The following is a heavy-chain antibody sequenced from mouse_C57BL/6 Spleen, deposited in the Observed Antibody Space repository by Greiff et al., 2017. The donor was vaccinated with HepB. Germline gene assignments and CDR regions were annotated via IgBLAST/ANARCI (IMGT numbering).Heavy chain of an antibody. J-gene: IGHJ3*01. CDR1: GFTFNTYA. D-gene: IGHD2-4*01. CDR2: IRSKSSNYAT. V-gene: IGHV10-3*01. Sequence: EVMLVESGGGLVQPKGSLKLSCAASGFTFNTYAMHWVRQAPGKGLEWVARIRSKSSNYATYYADSVKDRFTISRDDSQSMLYLQMNNLKTEDTAMYYCVSYPSYYDYDGFAYWGQGTLVTVSA. CDR3: VSYPSYYDYDGFAY.